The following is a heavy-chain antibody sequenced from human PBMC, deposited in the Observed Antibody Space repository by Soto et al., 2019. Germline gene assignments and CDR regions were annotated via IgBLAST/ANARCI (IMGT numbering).Heavy chain of an antibody. V-gene: IGHV6-1*01. D-gene: IGHD6-19*01. Sequence: SQTLSLTSAISGDSVSSNTAARNWIRSSPSRGLEWLGRTYYRSNWRHDYAVSVKSRITVNPDTSKNHFSLQLNSVTPDDTAVYYCARGVAGTGFDLWGQGTLVT. CDR2: TYYRSNWRH. CDR3: ARGVAGTGFDL. CDR1: GDSVSSNTAA. J-gene: IGHJ4*02.